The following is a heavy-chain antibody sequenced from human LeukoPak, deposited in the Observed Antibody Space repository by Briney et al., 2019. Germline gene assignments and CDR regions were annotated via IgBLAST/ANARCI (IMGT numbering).Heavy chain of an antibody. D-gene: IGHD1-26*01. CDR3: AKDLKVGATTLEFDY. Sequence: GGSLRLSCPASGFTFSSYAMSWVRQAPGKGLEWVSAISGSGGSTYYADSVKGRFTISRDNSKNTLYLQMNSLRAEDTAVYYCAKDLKVGATTLEFDYWGQGTLVTVSS. V-gene: IGHV3-23*01. CDR2: ISGSGGST. CDR1: GFTFSSYA. J-gene: IGHJ4*02.